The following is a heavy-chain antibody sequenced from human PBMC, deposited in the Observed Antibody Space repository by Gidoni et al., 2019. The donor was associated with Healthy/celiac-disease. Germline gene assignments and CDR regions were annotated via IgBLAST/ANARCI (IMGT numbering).Heavy chain of an antibody. Sequence: QVQLVQSGAEVKKPASSVKVSCKASGGTFRSYAIIWVRQAPGQGLEWMGGIIPIFGTANYAQKFQGRVTITADESTSTAYMELSSLRSEDTAVYYCARPRYCSSTSCYRGDDAFDIWGQGTMVTVSS. CDR3: ARPRYCSSTSCYRGDDAFDI. J-gene: IGHJ3*02. V-gene: IGHV1-69*01. CDR1: GGTFRSYA. CDR2: IIPIFGTA. D-gene: IGHD2-2*02.